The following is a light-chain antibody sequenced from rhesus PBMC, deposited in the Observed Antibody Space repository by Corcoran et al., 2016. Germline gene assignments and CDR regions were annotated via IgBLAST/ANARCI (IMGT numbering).Light chain of an antibody. CDR2: GAS. CDR1: QSGSSN. J-gene: IGKJ4*01. Sequence: EIVMTQSPVTLSLSPGERATLPCRASQSGSSNLAWYQEKPGQAPRLVISGASSTAPGSADRFSGSGYRTDFTLTISSLEPEDVAVFYCLQHSNCPLTFGGGTKVELK. CDR3: LQHSNCPLT. V-gene: IGKV3-24*01.